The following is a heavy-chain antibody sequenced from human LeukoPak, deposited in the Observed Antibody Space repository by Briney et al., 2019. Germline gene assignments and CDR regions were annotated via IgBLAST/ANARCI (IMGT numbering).Heavy chain of an antibody. CDR2: IYYSGST. CDR1: GGSISSGGYY. J-gene: IGHJ2*01. V-gene: IGHV4-31*03. CDR3: ARAAYYYDSSGYRYWYFDL. Sequence: PSQTLSLTCTVSGGSISSGGYYWSWIRQHPGTGLEWIGYIYYSGSTYYNPSLKSRVTISVDTSKNQFSLKLSSVTAADTAVYYCARAAYYYDSSGYRYWYFDLWGRGTLVTVSS. D-gene: IGHD3-22*01.